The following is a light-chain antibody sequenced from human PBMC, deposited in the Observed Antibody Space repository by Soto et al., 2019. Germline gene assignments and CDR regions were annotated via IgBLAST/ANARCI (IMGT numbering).Light chain of an antibody. CDR2: EVS. CDR3: SSYTTTNTRV. J-gene: IGLJ3*02. Sequence: QSALTQPASVSGSPGQSITISCTGTSSDVGGYNYVSWYQQHPAKAPKLMIYEVSNRPSGVSNRFSGSKSGNTASLTISGLQAEDEADYYWSSYTTTNTRVFGGGTKLTVL. V-gene: IGLV2-14*01. CDR1: SSDVGGYNY.